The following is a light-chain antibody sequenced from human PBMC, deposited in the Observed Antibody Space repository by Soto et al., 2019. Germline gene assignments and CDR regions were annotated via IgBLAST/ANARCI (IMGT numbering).Light chain of an antibody. CDR1: QSVNNNY. CDR3: QQSYSTSIT. Sequence: IVLTQSPCTLSFSPGEGATLSCRASQSVNNNYLAWYQQKPGQGPRLLIYGASSRPTGIPERFSGSGSGTDFTLTISSLQPEDFATYYCQQSYSTSITFGQGTRLEIK. J-gene: IGKJ5*01. V-gene: IGKV3-20*01. CDR2: GAS.